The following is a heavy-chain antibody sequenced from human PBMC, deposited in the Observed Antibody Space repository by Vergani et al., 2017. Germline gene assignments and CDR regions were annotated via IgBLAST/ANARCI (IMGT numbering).Heavy chain of an antibody. J-gene: IGHJ4*02. CDR1: GFSLSTSGVG. Sequence: QITLKESGPTLVKPTQTLTLTCTFSGFSLSTSGVGVGWIRQPPGKALEWLALIYWDDDKRYSPSLKSRLTITKDTSKNQVVLTMTNMDPVDTATYYCEHTYGSSSAQSDFDYWGQGTLVTVSS. V-gene: IGHV2-5*02. CDR2: IYWDDDK. D-gene: IGHD6-6*01. CDR3: EHTYGSSSAQSDFDY.